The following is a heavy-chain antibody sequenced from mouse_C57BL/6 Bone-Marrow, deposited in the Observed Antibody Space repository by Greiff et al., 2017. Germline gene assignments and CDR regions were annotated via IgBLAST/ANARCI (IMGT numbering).Heavy chain of an antibody. Sequence: EVKLMESGGGLVQPGGSLSLSCAASGFTFTDYYMSWVRQPPGKALEWLGFIRNKANGYTTEYSASVKGRLTISRDNSQSILYLQMNALRAEDSATYYCARHYYGSSYVAYWGQGTLVTVSA. CDR3: ARHYYGSSYVAY. V-gene: IGHV7-3*01. CDR1: GFTFTDYY. CDR2: IRNKANGYTT. D-gene: IGHD1-1*01. J-gene: IGHJ3*01.